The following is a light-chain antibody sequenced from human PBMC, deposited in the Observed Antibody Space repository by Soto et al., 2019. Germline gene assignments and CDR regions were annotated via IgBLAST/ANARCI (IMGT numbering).Light chain of an antibody. CDR2: TNN. Sequence: QSVLTQPPSASGTPGLRVTISCSGSSSNIGSNAVNWYQHLPGTAPKLLIYTNNQRPSRVPDRFSGSKSGTSAYLAISGLQSEDEADYYCAAWDDSLKHWLFGGGTKLTVL. CDR3: AAWDDSLKHWL. V-gene: IGLV1-44*01. J-gene: IGLJ3*02. CDR1: SSNIGSNA.